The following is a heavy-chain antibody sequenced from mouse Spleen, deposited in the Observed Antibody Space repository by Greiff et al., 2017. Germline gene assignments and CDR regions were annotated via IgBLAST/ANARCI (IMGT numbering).Heavy chain of an antibody. CDR2: IWTGGGT. CDR3: ARREGSYGGYWYFDV. D-gene: IGHD1-1*02. CDR1: GFSLTSYA. Sequence: QVQLKQSGPGLVAPSQSLSISCTVSGFSLTSYAISWVSQPPGKGLEWLGVIWTGGGTNYNSALKSRLSISKDNSKSQVFLKMNSLQTDDTARYYCARREGSYGGYWYFDVWGAGTTVTVSS. V-gene: IGHV2-9-1*01. J-gene: IGHJ1*01.